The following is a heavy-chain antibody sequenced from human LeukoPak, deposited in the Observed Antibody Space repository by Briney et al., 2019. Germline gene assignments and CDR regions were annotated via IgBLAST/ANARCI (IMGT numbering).Heavy chain of an antibody. CDR2: INPSGGST. V-gene: IGHV1-46*01. CDR1: GYTFTSNY. Sequence: ASVKVSCKASGYTFTSNYMHWVRQAPGQGLEWMGVINPSGGSTSYAQKFQGRVTMTRDMSTSTDYMELSSLRSEDTAVYYCARVNQHGSGTLVYYFDYWGQGTLVTVSS. CDR3: ARVNQHGSGTLVYYFDY. D-gene: IGHD3-10*01. J-gene: IGHJ4*02.